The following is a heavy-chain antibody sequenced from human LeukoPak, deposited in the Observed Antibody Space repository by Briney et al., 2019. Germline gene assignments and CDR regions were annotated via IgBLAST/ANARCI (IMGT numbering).Heavy chain of an antibody. CDR3: ARDGPPEYYFDY. J-gene: IGHJ4*02. V-gene: IGHV1-69*05. CDR2: IIPIFGTA. CDR1: GGTFSSYA. Sequence: ASVKVSCKASGGTFSSYAISWVRQAPGQGLEWMGGIIPIFGTANYAQKFQGRVTITTDESTSTAYMELRSLRSEDAAVYYCARDGPPEYYFDYWGQGTLVTVSS.